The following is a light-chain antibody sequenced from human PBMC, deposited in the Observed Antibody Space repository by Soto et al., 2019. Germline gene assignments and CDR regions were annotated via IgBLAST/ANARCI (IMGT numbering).Light chain of an antibody. CDR1: QSVSSY. V-gene: IGKV3-11*01. CDR2: DAS. J-gene: IGKJ4*01. CDR3: QQRSNWQLT. Sequence: EIVLTQSPDTLSLSPGERATLSCRASQSVSSYLAWYQQKPGQAPRLLIYDASNRATGIPARFSGSGSGTDFTLTISSLEPEGVAFYYCQQRSNWQLTFGGGTKVEIK.